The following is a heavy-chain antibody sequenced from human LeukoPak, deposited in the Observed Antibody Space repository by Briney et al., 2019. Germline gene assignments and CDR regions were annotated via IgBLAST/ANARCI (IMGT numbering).Heavy chain of an antibody. D-gene: IGHD3-9*01. CDR1: GFTFSSYS. Sequence: PGGSLRLSCAASGFTFSSYSMNWVRQAPGKGLEWVSYISSSSSTIYYADSVKGRFTISRDNSKNTLYLQMNSLRAEDTAVYYCANRPAYYDILTGYYPHYGMDVWGQGTTVTVSS. J-gene: IGHJ6*02. V-gene: IGHV3-48*01. CDR3: ANRPAYYDILTGYYPHYGMDV. CDR2: ISSSSSTI.